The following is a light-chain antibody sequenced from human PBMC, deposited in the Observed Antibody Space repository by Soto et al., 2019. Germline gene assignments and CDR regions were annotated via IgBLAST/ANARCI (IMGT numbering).Light chain of an antibody. J-gene: IGKJ5*01. CDR1: QSVSSN. V-gene: IGKV3-15*01. CDR3: QQYHNWPIT. CDR2: DAS. Sequence: IVMSMSPAAVSVSKRESATLYCRASQSVSSNLAWHQQKPGQAPRILMYDASTRATGISARFSGSGSGTEFTLTISSLQSEDFAVYYCQQYHNWPITFGQGTRLEIK.